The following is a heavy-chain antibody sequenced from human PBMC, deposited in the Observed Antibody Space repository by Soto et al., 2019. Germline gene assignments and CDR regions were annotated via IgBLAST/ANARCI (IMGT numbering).Heavy chain of an antibody. CDR3: VRDTQYSRICLDY. J-gene: IGHJ4*02. D-gene: IGHD6-6*01. CDR2: IWYDGSNK. CDR1: GFTFSSYG. Sequence: QVQLVESGGGVVQPGRSLRLSCAASGFTFSSYGMHWVRQAPGKGMEWLAVIWYDGSNKYYADSVKGRFTISRDKSKNSLDRQMNILRAEDTAVYYCVRDTQYSRICLDYWGQESLVTVS. V-gene: IGHV3-33*01.